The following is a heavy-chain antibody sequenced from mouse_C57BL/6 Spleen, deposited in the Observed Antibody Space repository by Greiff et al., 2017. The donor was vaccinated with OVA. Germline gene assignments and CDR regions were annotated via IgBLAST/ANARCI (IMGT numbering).Heavy chain of an antibody. J-gene: IGHJ4*01. Sequence: QVQLQQPGAELVMPGASVKLSCKASGYTFTSYWMHWVKQRPGQGLEWIGEIDPSDSYTNYNQKFKGKSTLTVDKSSSTAYMQLSSLTSEDSAVYYCARFRYGSNYAMDYWGQGTSVTVSS. V-gene: IGHV1-69*01. CDR1: GYTFTSYW. D-gene: IGHD1-1*01. CDR3: ARFRYGSNYAMDY. CDR2: IDPSDSYT.